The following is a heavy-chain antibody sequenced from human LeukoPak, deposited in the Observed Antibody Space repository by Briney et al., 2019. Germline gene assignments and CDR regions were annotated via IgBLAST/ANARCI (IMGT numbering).Heavy chain of an antibody. CDR1: GFTFSSYA. D-gene: IGHD2-2*01. CDR2: ISGTGGST. J-gene: IGHJ6*02. V-gene: IGHV3-23*01. Sequence: GGSLRLSCAASGFTFSSYAMSWVRQAPGKGLEWVSAISGTGGSTYYADSVKGRFTISRDDSKNTLYLQMNSLRAEDTAVYYCAKEDCSSTSCLGGEPTYYYGMDVWGQGTTVTVSS. CDR3: AKEDCSSTSCLGGEPTYYYGMDV.